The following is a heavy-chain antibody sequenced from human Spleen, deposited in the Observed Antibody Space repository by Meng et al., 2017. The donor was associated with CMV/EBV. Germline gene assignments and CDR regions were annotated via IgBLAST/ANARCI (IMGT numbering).Heavy chain of an antibody. J-gene: IGHJ4*02. V-gene: IGHV4-4*07. D-gene: IGHD4-11*01. CDR3: ATILNSNYIAADY. Sequence: SETLSLTCTVSGGSITSYYWNWIRQPAGKGLEWIGRIYTSGSTNYNPSLKSRVTMSVDTSKNQFSLKLSSVTAADTALYYCATILNSNYIAADYWGQGTLVTVSS. CDR1: GGSITSYY. CDR2: IYTSGST.